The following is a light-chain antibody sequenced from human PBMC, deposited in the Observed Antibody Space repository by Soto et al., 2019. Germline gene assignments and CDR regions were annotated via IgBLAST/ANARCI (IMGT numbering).Light chain of an antibody. CDR1: DNVNKY. CDR3: QQSYTMPYT. V-gene: IGKV1-39*01. J-gene: IGKJ2*01. CDR2: FAS. Sequence: DTQMTQSPTSLSASVGDRVTITCRASDNVNKYLNWYHQRPGKAPKVLIYFASSLQSGVPARFSGSGSGTDFSLTISNPQPEDFGSYYCQQSYTMPYTFGQGTKVDIK.